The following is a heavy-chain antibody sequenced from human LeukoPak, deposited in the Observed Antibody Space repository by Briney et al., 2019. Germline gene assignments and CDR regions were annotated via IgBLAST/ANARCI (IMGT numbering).Heavy chain of an antibody. Sequence: SETLSLTCTVSGGSISSYYWSWIRQPAGKGLEWIGRIYTSGSTKYNPSLKSRVTMSVDTSKNQFSLKLSSVTAADTAVYYCARGITIFGVVEYYFDYWGQGTLVTVSS. CDR2: IYTSGST. J-gene: IGHJ4*02. CDR1: GGSISSYY. V-gene: IGHV4-4*07. CDR3: ARGITIFGVVEYYFDY. D-gene: IGHD3-3*01.